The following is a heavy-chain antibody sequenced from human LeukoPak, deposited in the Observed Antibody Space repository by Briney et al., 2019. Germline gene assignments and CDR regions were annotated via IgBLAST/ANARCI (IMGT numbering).Heavy chain of an antibody. Sequence: GGSLRLSCAASGFTFSSYSMNWVRQAPGKGLEWVSYISSSSSTIYYADSVKGRFTISRGNAKNSLYLQMNSLRAEDTAVYYCARTGSGSYYWGQGTLVTVSS. J-gene: IGHJ4*02. CDR2: ISSSSSTI. CDR1: GFTFSSYS. CDR3: ARTGSGSYY. D-gene: IGHD3-10*01. V-gene: IGHV3-48*04.